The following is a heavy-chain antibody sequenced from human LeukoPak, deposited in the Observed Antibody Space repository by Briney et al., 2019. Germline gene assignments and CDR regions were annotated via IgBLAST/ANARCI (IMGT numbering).Heavy chain of an antibody. D-gene: IGHD3-10*01. CDR2: ISYDGSNK. Sequence: SLRLSCAASGFTFSSYAMHWVRQAPGKGLEWVAVISYDGSNKYYADSAKGRFTISRDNSKNTLYLQMNSLRAEDTAVYYCARRSGSRYYFDYWGQGTLVTVSS. J-gene: IGHJ4*02. CDR3: ARRSGSRYYFDY. CDR1: GFTFSSYA. V-gene: IGHV3-30-3*01.